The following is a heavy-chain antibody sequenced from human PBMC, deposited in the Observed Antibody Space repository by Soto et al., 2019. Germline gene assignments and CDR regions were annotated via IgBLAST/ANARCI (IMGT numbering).Heavy chain of an antibody. CDR3: ARDRNYHDSSGYYRSLDAFDI. Sequence: SVKVSCKASGGTFSSYTISWVRQAPGQGLEWMGRIIPILGIANYAQKFQGRVTITADKSTSTAYMELSSLRSEDTAVYYCARDRNYHDSSGYYRSLDAFDIWGQGTMVTVSS. CDR2: IIPILGIA. CDR1: GGTFSSYT. J-gene: IGHJ3*02. D-gene: IGHD3-22*01. V-gene: IGHV1-69*04.